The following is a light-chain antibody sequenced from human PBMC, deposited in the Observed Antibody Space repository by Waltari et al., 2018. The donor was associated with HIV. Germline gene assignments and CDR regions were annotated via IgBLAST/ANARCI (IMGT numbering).Light chain of an antibody. CDR3: SSYTSSSTLRV. Sequence: QSALPQPASVSGSPGQSTTISCTGTSSDVGGYNYVSWSQQHPGKAPKLMIYEVSNRPSGVSNRFSGSKSGNTASLTISGLQAEDEADYYCSSYTSSSTLRVFGGGTKLTVL. CDR1: SSDVGGYNY. V-gene: IGLV2-14*01. CDR2: EVS. J-gene: IGLJ3*02.